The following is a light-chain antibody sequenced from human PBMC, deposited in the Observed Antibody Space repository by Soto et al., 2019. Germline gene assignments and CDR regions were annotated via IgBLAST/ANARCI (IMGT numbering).Light chain of an antibody. V-gene: IGLV4-69*01. CDR2: LNSDGSH. Sequence: QSVLTQSPSASASLGASVRLTCTLSSGHSSYAIAWHQQQPEQGRRYLMKLNSDGSHTKGDGIPDRFSGSSSGAERYLTISILQSDDEADYYCQTWASGIWVFGGGTKVTVL. CDR1: SGHSSYA. CDR3: QTWASGIWV. J-gene: IGLJ3*02.